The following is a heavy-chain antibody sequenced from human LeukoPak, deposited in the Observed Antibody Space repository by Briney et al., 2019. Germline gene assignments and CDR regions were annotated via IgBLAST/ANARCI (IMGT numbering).Heavy chain of an antibody. Sequence: GSSVKVSCKASGGTFSSYAISWVRQVPGQGLEWMGGIIPIFGTANYAQKFQGRVTITTDESTSTAYMELSSLRSEDTAVYYCARLQARCSGGSCYQDYWGQGTLVTVSS. CDR2: IIPIFGTA. D-gene: IGHD2-15*01. CDR1: GGTFSSYA. J-gene: IGHJ4*02. V-gene: IGHV1-69*05. CDR3: ARLQARCSGGSCYQDY.